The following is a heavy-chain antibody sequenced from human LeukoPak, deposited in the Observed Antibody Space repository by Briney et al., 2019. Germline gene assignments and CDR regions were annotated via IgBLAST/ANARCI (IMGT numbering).Heavy chain of an antibody. CDR2: ISDDGSNQ. D-gene: IGHD1-1*01. CDR3: ANAAGSWLPHFDH. Sequence: PGRSLRLSCAASGFTFSDYGMHWVRQAPGKGLEWVAVISDDGSNQYYADSVKGRIIISRDNSKNTLYLQMNSLRPEDTAVYYCANAAGSWLPHFDHWGQGTLVTLSS. J-gene: IGHJ4*02. V-gene: IGHV3-30*18. CDR1: GFTFSDYG.